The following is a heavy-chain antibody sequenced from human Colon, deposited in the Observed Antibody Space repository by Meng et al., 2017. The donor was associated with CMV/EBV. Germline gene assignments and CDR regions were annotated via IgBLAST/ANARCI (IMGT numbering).Heavy chain of an antibody. CDR1: GASITSSTYY. CDR3: ARSLSRYYFAMDV. CDR2: IYFSGTS. D-gene: IGHD3-16*01. Sequence: GSLSLTCTVSGASITSSTYYWTWIRQPPGKGLEWIGSIYFSGTSFYKSSLTSQVTISIDTSKSQFSLKVNSVTAADTAVYYCARSLSRYYFAMDVWGQGTTVTVSS. J-gene: IGHJ6*02. V-gene: IGHV4-39*01.